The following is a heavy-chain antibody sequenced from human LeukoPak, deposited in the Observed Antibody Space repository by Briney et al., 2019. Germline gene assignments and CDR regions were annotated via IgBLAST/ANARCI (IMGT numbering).Heavy chain of an antibody. CDR3: ARDLRYCSGGSCYTNWFDP. J-gene: IGHJ5*02. CDR1: GFTFSDYY. D-gene: IGHD2-15*01. Sequence: GGSLRLSCAASGFTFSDYYMSWIRQAPGKGLEWVSYISSISSYTNYAESVKGRFTISRDNAKNSLYLQMNSLRAEDTAVYYCARDLRYCSGGSCYTNWFDPWGQGTLVTVSS. CDR2: ISSISSYT. V-gene: IGHV3-11*05.